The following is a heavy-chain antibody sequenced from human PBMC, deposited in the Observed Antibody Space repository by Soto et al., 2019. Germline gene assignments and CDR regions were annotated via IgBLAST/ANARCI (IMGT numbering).Heavy chain of an antibody. J-gene: IGHJ2*01. Sequence: PGGSLRLSCAASGFTFSSYAMHWVRQAPGKGLEYVSAISSNGGSTYYADSVKGRFTISRDNSKNTLYLQMGSLRAEDMAVYYCARGGGKDLFENWCFDLWGRGTLVTVS. D-gene: IGHD3-16*01. CDR1: GFTFSSYA. CDR3: ARGGGKDLFENWCFDL. V-gene: IGHV3-64*02. CDR2: ISSNGGST.